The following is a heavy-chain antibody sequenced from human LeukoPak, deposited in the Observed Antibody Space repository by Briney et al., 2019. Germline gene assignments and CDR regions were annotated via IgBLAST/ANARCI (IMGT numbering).Heavy chain of an antibody. CDR3: ARGMTTVTTFSD. J-gene: IGHJ4*02. CDR2: INYRGST. Sequence: SETPSLTCTVSGGSISSYYWSWIRQPPGKGLEWIGNINYRGSTNYNPSLKSGVTISVDTSKNQFSLKLSSVTAADTAVYYCARGMTTVTTFSDWGQGTLVTVSS. D-gene: IGHD4-17*01. CDR1: GGSISSYY. V-gene: IGHV4-59*12.